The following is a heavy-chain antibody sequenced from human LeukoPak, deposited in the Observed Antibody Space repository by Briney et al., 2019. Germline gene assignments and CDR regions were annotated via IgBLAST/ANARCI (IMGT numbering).Heavy chain of an antibody. J-gene: IGHJ5*02. Sequence: GGSLRLSCAASGFTLSDYAMNWVRQAPGKGLEWVSSISSSSSYIYYADSVKGRFTISRDNAKNSLYLQMNSLRAEDTAVYYCARDLISMIRGVSSLDPWGQGTLVTVSS. D-gene: IGHD3-10*01. CDR2: ISSSSSYI. V-gene: IGHV3-21*01. CDR1: GFTLSDYA. CDR3: ARDLISMIRGVSSLDP.